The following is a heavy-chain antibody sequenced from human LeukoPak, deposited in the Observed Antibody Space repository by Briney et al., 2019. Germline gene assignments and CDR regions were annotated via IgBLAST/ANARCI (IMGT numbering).Heavy chain of an antibody. D-gene: IGHD6-13*01. V-gene: IGHV3-30-3*01. Sequence: GGSLRLSCAASGFTFSSYAMHWVRQAPGKGLEWVAVISYDGSNKYYADSVKGRFTISRDNSKNTLYLQMNSLRAEDTAVYYCARGPRQQPSDGYWYYGIDVWGQGTTVTVSS. CDR1: GFTFSSYA. CDR3: ARGPRQQPSDGYWYYGIDV. CDR2: ISYDGSNK. J-gene: IGHJ6*02.